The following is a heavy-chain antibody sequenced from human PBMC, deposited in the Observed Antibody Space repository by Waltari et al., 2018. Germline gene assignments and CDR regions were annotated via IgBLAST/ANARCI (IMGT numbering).Heavy chain of an antibody. J-gene: IGHJ4*02. D-gene: IGHD3-10*01. V-gene: IGHV3-48*04. Sequence: ELQLVESGGDLVQPGGSLRLSCAASGFSFPTYTMNWVRQAPGKGLEWVSYITVSGSTKFYGDAVKGRFTISRDNAKNSLYLQMDSLRVEDTAIYYCAREDYYGSGSVDYWGQGTLVTVSS. CDR1: GFSFPTYT. CDR2: ITVSGSTK. CDR3: AREDYYGSGSVDY.